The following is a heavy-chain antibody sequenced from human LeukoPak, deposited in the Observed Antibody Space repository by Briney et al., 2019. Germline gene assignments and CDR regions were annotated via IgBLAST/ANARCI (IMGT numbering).Heavy chain of an antibody. CDR3: ARVPLRFLVPFDY. CDR1: GGSVNGYY. V-gene: IGHV4-34*01. CDR2: INHSGTT. D-gene: IGHD3-3*01. Sequence: SETLSLTCSVYGGSVNGYYWSWIRQPPGKGLEWIGEINHSGTTNYNPSLKSRVTMSLDTSKNQFSLRLNSVTAADTAVYYCARVPLRFLVPFDYWGQGTLVTVSS. J-gene: IGHJ4*02.